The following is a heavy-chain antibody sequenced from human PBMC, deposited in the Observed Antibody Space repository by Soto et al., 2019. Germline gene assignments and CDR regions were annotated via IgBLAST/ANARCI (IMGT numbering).Heavy chain of an antibody. Sequence: GRLMRHSNAASGFTIRSHSMHRVRKAPGKGLEWVSYISSSSSTIYYADSVKGRFTISRDNAKNSLYLQMNSLRDEDTAVYYCARAGIVGATFDYWGQGTLVTVSS. D-gene: IGHD1-26*01. CDR1: GFTIRSHS. CDR3: ARAGIVGATFDY. V-gene: IGHV3-48*02. J-gene: IGHJ4*02. CDR2: ISSSSSTI.